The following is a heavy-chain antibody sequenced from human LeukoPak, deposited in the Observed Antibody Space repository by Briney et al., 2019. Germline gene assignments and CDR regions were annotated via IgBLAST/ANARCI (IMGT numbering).Heavy chain of an antibody. CDR2: IWYDGSDK. CDR3: AKGKTTGYYSPIDY. D-gene: IGHD3-22*01. CDR1: GFTFSSYG. V-gene: IGHV3-33*06. J-gene: IGHJ4*02. Sequence: PGGSLRLSCAASGFTFSSYGMHWVRQAPGKGLEWVAVIWYDGSDKYYADSVKGRFTISRDNSKNTLYLQMNSPRAADTPVYYCAKGKTTGYYSPIDYWGQGTLVNVPS.